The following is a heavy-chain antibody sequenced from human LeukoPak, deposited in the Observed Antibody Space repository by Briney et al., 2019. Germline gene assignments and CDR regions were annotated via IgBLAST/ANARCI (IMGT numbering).Heavy chain of an antibody. V-gene: IGHV4-38-2*02. CDR1: GYSISSGYY. D-gene: IGHD5/OR15-5a*01. Sequence: SETLSLTCTVSGYSISSGYYWGWIRQPPGKGLEWIGSIYHSGSTYYNPSLKSRVTISVDTSKNQFSLKLSSVTAADTAVYYCARQWSTYFDYWGQGTLVTVSS. CDR3: ARQWSTYFDY. CDR2: IYHSGST. J-gene: IGHJ4*02.